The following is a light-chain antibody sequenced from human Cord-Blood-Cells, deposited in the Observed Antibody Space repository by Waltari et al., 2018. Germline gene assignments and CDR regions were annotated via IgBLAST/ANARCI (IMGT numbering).Light chain of an antibody. V-gene: IGKV3-20*01. CDR3: QQYGSSPRT. Sequence: ERATLSCRASQSVSSSYLAWYQQKPGQAPRLLIYGASSRATGIPDRFSGSGSGTDFTLTISRLEPEDFAVYYCQQYGSSPRTFGQGTKVKSN. CDR1: QSVSSSY. CDR2: GAS. J-gene: IGKJ1*01.